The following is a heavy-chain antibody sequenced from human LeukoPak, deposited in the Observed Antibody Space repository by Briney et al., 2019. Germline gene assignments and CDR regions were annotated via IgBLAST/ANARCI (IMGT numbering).Heavy chain of an antibody. Sequence: PGRSLRLSCAASGLPFSSYAMHWVRQAPGKGLEWVAVISYDGNNRYYADSVKGRFTISRDNSKNTLYLQMNSLRAEDTAVYYCARDNEEIVVVPAAIDYWGQGTLVTVSS. J-gene: IGHJ4*02. CDR2: ISYDGNNR. CDR3: ARDNEEIVVVPAAIDY. D-gene: IGHD2-2*01. CDR1: GLPFSSYA. V-gene: IGHV3-30*04.